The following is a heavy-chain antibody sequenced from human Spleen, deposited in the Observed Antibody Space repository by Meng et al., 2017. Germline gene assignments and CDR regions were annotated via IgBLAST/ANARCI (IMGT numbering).Heavy chain of an antibody. Sequence: EVLLVESGGGLVQPGGSLRLSCAASGFSFGSYWMHWVRQVPGKGPVWVSSISRGGSSRHYRDSVKGRFTISRDNSKNTLYLQMSSLRAEDTAVYYCVKDLWGTVTTSFDYWGQGTLVTVSS. CDR2: ISRGGSSR. J-gene: IGHJ4*02. D-gene: IGHD4-11*01. CDR1: GFSFGSYW. V-gene: IGHV3-23*04. CDR3: VKDLWGTVTTSFDY.